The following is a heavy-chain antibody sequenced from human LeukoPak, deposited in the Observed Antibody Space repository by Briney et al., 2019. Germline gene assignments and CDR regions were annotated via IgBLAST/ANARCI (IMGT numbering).Heavy chain of an antibody. CDR3: ARAYYYGSGSQQWSYYFDY. V-gene: IGHV1-69*05. D-gene: IGHD3-10*01. CDR1: GYTFTSNY. CDR2: IIPIFGTA. J-gene: IGHJ4*02. Sequence: SVKVSCKASGYTFTSNYMHWVRQAPGQGLEWMGRIIPIFGTANYAQKFQGRVTITTDESTSTAYMELSSLRSEDTAVYYCARAYYYGSGSQQWSYYFDYWGQGTLVTVSS.